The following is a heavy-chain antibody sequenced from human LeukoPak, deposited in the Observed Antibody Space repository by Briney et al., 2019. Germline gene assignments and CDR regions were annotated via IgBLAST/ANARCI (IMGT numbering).Heavy chain of an antibody. CDR1: GFTFGDYG. CDR2: IRSKTYGGTT. V-gene: IGHV3-49*03. J-gene: IGHJ4*02. Sequence: GGSLRLSCTASGFTFGDYGMSWFRQAPGKGREGGGFIRSKTYGGTTGYAASVKDTFTISRDDSKRVVYLPMNSLNTEDTAFYYCTRGVGQQLIPPDYWGQGTLVTVSS. CDR3: TRGVGQQLIPPDY. D-gene: IGHD6-13*01.